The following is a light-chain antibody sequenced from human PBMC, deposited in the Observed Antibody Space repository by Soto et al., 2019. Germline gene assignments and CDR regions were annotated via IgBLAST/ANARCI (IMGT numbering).Light chain of an antibody. CDR1: QSVSSTY. V-gene: IGKV3-11*01. CDR2: DAS. J-gene: IGKJ5*01. Sequence: SVLKQCTCPLASYQGKKNTLSCSASQSVSSTYFAWYQKKPGQAPRLLIYDASNRATGIPARFSGSGSGTDFTLTISSLEPEDFVGYYCQVRSNRPITFGQGTRLEIK. CDR3: QVRSNRPIT.